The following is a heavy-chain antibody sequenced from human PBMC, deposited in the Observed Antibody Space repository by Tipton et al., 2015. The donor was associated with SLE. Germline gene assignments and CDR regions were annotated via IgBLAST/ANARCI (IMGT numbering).Heavy chain of an antibody. J-gene: IGHJ5*02. D-gene: IGHD3-10*01. Sequence: TLSLTCNVSGDSISSGSYYWSWIRLHPVKGLEWMGYIYYSGRTYYNPSLESRVTISVDTSKNQFSLQLTSVTAADTAVYYCARDRTVRGPGWFDPWGQGTLVTVSS. CDR1: GDSISSGSYY. V-gene: IGHV4-31*03. CDR2: IYYSGRT. CDR3: ARDRTVRGPGWFDP.